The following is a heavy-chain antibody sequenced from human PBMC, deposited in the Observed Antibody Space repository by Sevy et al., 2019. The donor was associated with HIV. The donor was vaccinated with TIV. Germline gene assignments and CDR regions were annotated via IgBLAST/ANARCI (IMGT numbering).Heavy chain of an antibody. CDR3: ARGEGYSSSTSCYTWRPYYYGMDV. J-gene: IGHJ6*02. CDR2: INHSGST. Sequence: SETLSLTCAVYGGSFSGYYWSWIRQPPGKGLEWVGEINHSGSTNYNPSLKSRVTISVDTSKNQCSLKLSSVTAAVTAVYYCARGEGYSSSTSCYTWRPYYYGMDVCGQGTTVTVSS. CDR1: GGSFSGYY. V-gene: IGHV4-34*01. D-gene: IGHD2-2*02.